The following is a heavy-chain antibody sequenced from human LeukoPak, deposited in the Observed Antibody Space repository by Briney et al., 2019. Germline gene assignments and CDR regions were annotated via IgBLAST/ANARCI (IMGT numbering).Heavy chain of an antibody. J-gene: IGHJ3*02. V-gene: IGHV4-59*01. CDR2: IYYSGST. Sequence: SETLSLTCAVYGGSFSGYYWSWIRQPPGKGLEWIGYIYYSGSTNYNPSLKSRVTISVDTSKNQFSLKLSSVTAADTAVYYCARLAVFGDAFDIWGQGTMVTVSS. D-gene: IGHD2-21*01. CDR3: ARLAVFGDAFDI. CDR1: GGSFSGYY.